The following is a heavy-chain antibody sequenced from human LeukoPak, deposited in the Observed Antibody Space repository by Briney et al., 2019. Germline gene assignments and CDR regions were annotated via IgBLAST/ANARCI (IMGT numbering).Heavy chain of an antibody. CDR1: TFTFSNYW. CDR2: IKQDGSET. D-gene: IGHD3-3*01. J-gene: IGHJ4*02. CDR3: ARDFWGAYRVDYFDY. V-gene: IGHV3-7*01. Sequence: GGSMRLSCAAATFTFSNYWMSWVRRVQGKGLEWEANIKQDGSETYYVDSVRGRFTISRDNAKKSLYLQMNSLRAEDTAVYYCARDFWGAYRVDYFDYWGQGILVTVSS.